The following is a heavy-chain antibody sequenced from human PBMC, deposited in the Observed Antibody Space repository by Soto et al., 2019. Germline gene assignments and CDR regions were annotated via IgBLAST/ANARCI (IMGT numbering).Heavy chain of an antibody. J-gene: IGHJ4*02. V-gene: IGHV3-21*01. CDR3: ASPRKAAAGTIDY. CDR2: ISSSSSYI. D-gene: IGHD6-13*01. CDR1: GFTFSSYS. Sequence: GGSLRLSCAASGFTFSSYSMNWVRQAPGKGLEWVSSISSSSSYIYYADSVKGRFTISRDNAKNSLYLQMNSLRAEDTAVYYCASPRKAAAGTIDYSGQATLVTVSS.